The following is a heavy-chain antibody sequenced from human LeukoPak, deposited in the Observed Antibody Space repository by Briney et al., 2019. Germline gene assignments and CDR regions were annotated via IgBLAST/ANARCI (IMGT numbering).Heavy chain of an antibody. D-gene: IGHD3-16*02. CDR1: GYTFTGYY. Sequence: GASVKVSCKASGYTFTGYYMHWVRQAPGQGLEWMGWINPNSGGTNYAQKFQGRVTMTRDTSISPAYMELSRLRSDDTAVYYCAIVRLGELSPSFDYWGQGTLVTVSS. V-gene: IGHV1-2*02. CDR3: AIVRLGELSPSFDY. J-gene: IGHJ4*02. CDR2: INPNSGGT.